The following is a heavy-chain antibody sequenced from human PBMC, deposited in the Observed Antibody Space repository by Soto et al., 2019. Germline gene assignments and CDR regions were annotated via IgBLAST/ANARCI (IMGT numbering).Heavy chain of an antibody. V-gene: IGHV3-30*02. J-gene: IGHJ4*02. CDR2: IRYDGSNK. D-gene: IGHD3-3*01. CDR1: GFTFSNYD. CDR3: AKATLRVVHPLVFDY. Sequence: PGGSLRLSCAASGFTFSNYDMHWVRQAPGKGLEWVAVIRYDGSNKYYADSVKGRFTISRDNSKNTLYLQMNSLRAEDTAIYYCAKATLRVVHPLVFDYWGQGRVVTVSS.